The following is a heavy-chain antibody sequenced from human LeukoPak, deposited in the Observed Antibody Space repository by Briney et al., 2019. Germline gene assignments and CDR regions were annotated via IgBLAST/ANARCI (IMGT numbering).Heavy chain of an antibody. CDR2: IYTSGST. CDR1: GGSPSSGSYY. D-gene: IGHD3-22*01. Sequence: SQTLSLTCTVSGGSPSSGSYYWSWIRQPAGKGLEWIGRIYTSGSTNYNPSLKSRVTISVDTSKNQFSLKLSSVTAADTAVYYCARSDYYDSSGYYLWGQGTLVTVSS. CDR3: ARSDYYDSSGYYL. J-gene: IGHJ4*02. V-gene: IGHV4-61*02.